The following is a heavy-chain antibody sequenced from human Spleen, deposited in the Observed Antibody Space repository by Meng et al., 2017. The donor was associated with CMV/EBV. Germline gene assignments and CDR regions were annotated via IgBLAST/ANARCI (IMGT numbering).Heavy chain of an antibody. V-gene: IGHV3-23*01. Sequence: GFTFDSYAMTWVRQPPGQGLQWVSAISGSGRSTHYLDSVKGRFTISRDNSENTLYLQMNSLRAEDTAMYFCTKDPYYDFLNSYRFDPWGQGTLVTVSS. CDR2: ISGSGRST. D-gene: IGHD3-3*01. J-gene: IGHJ5*02. CDR3: TKDPYYDFLNSYRFDP. CDR1: GFTFDSYA.